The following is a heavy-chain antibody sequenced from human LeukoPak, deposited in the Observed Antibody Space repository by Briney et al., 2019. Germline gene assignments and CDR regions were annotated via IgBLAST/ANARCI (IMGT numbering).Heavy chain of an antibody. D-gene: IGHD3-10*01. V-gene: IGHV1-69*13. CDR2: IIPIFGPA. J-gene: IGHJ4*02. Sequence: ASVTVSFKASGCTFINYAISWVRQAPGRGREGMGGIIPIFGPANYALKFQGRLTITADESTSTAYMDLSSLRSEDTAVYYCARCHYYGSGNYYYYFDYWGQGPLVTVSS. CDR3: ARCHYYGSGNYYYYFDY. CDR1: GCTFINYA.